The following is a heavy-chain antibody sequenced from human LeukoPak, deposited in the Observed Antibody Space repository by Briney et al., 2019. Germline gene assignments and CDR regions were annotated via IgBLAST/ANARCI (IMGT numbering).Heavy chain of an antibody. D-gene: IGHD3-22*01. V-gene: IGHV4-59*01. CDR2: IHHSGNT. CDR3: ARGYFDSSGYSNPLDH. CDR1: GGSISSYY. J-gene: IGHJ4*02. Sequence: SETLSLTCTVSGGSISSYYWSWIRQPPGKGLEWIGYIHHSGNTNYNPSLESRVTISIDTSKNQLSLKLSSVTAADTAVYYCARGYFDSSGYSNPLDHWGQGTLVTVSS.